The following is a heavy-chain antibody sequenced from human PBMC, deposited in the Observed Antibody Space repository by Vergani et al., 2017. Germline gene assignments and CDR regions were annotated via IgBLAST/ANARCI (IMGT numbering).Heavy chain of an antibody. CDR1: GFTVSSNY. D-gene: IGHD6-6*01. Sequence: EVQLVESGGGLIQPGGSLRLSCAASGFTVSSNYMSWVRQAPGKGLEWVSVIYSGGSIYYADSVKGRFTISRDNSKNTLYLQMNSLRAEDTAVYYCAREGSSSSTAAIFDYWGQGTLVTVSS. CDR2: IYSGGSI. J-gene: IGHJ4*02. CDR3: AREGSSSSTAAIFDY. V-gene: IGHV3-53*01.